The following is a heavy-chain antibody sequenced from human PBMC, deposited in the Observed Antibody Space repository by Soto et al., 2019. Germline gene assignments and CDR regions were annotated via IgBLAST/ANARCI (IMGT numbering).Heavy chain of an antibody. CDR3: ARGRRWQTTVGEFFDY. CDR2: INHSGST. Sequence: SETLSLTCAVYGGSFSGYYWSWIRQPPGKGLEWIGEINHSGSTNYNPSLKSRVTISVDTSKNQFSLKLSSVTAADTAVYYCARGRRWQTTVGEFFDYWGQGTLVTVSS. V-gene: IGHV4-34*01. CDR1: GGSFSGYY. D-gene: IGHD4-4*01. J-gene: IGHJ4*02.